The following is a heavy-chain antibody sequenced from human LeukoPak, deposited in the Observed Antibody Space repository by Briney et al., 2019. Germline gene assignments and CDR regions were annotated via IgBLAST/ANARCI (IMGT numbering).Heavy chain of an antibody. Sequence: ASVKVSCKASGYTFTGYYMHWVRQAPGQGLEWMGWINPNSGGTNYAQKFQGRVTMTRDTSISTAYMELSRLRSDDTAVYYCVGVNYYYDSSGYYNAFDIWGQGTMVTVSS. J-gene: IGHJ3*02. CDR1: GYTFTGYY. CDR3: VGVNYYYDSSGYYNAFDI. V-gene: IGHV1-2*02. CDR2: INPNSGGT. D-gene: IGHD3-22*01.